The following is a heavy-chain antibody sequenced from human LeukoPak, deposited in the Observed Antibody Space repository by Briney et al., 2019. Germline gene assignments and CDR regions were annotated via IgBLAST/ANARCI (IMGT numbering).Heavy chain of an antibody. CDR1: GGSLSSSSYY. J-gene: IGHJ3*02. D-gene: IGHD2-2*01. CDR2: IYYSGST. Sequence: SETLSLPCTVSGGSLSSSSYYWGWIRQPPGKGLEWIGTIYYSGSTYYNPSLKSRVTISVDTSNDQFSLKLNSVTAADTAVYYCATYCSSTSCPHRRAFDIWGQGTMVTVSS. CDR3: ATYCSSTSCPHRRAFDI. V-gene: IGHV4-39*01.